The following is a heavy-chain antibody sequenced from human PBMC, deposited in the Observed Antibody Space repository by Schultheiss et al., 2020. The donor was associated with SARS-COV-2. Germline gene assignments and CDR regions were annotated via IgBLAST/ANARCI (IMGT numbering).Heavy chain of an antibody. CDR3: TRLGGWDGMDV. CDR1: GFTFSSYA. Sequence: GGSLRLSCAASGFTFSSYAMHWVRQASGKGLEWVGRIRSKANSYATAYAASVKGRFTISRDDSKNTAYLQMNSLKTEDTAVYYCTRLGGWDGMDVWGQGTTVTVSS. V-gene: IGHV3-73*01. D-gene: IGHD3-16*01. CDR2: IRSKANSYAT. J-gene: IGHJ6*02.